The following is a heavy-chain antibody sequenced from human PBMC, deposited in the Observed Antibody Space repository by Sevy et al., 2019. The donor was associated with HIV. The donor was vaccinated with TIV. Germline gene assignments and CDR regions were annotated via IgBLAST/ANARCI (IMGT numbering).Heavy chain of an antibody. V-gene: IGHV1-2*02. J-gene: IGHJ4*02. CDR3: ARRHSSGWSYYFDY. CDR2: INPNSGGT. CDR1: GYTFTGYY. Sequence: ASEKVSCKASGYTFTGYYMHWVRQAPGQGLEWMGWINPNSGGTNYAQKFQGRVTMTRDTSISTAYMELSRLRSDDTAVYYCARRHSSGWSYYFDYWGQGTLVTVSS. D-gene: IGHD6-19*01.